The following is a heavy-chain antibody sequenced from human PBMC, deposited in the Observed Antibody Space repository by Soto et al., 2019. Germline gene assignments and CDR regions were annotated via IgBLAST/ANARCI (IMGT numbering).Heavy chain of an antibody. D-gene: IGHD4-17*01. V-gene: IGHV3-7*03. CDR2: IKEDGSEK. J-gene: IGHJ4*02. Sequence: EVQLVESGGGLVQPGGSLRLSCAASGFSFTNYWMSWVRQAPGKGLEWVANIKEDGSEKYYVDSVKGRFTISRDNAKNSLYLQMNGLICEDTAVYYCARVSYCDYYFDCWGQGTLVTVSS. CDR1: GFSFTNYW. CDR3: ARVSYCDYYFDC.